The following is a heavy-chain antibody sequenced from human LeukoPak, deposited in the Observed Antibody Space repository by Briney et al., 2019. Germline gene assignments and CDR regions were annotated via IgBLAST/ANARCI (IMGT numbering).Heavy chain of an antibody. V-gene: IGHV4-34*01. J-gene: IGHJ4*02. CDR2: INHSGST. CDR3: ARVGATVTSREFFDY. D-gene: IGHD4-17*01. Sequence: SETLSLTCAVYGGSFSGYYWSWIRQPPGKGLEWIGEINHSGSTNYNPSLKSRVTISVDTSKNQFSLKLSSVTAADTAVYYCARVGATVTSREFFDYWGQGTLVTVSS. CDR1: GGSFSGYY.